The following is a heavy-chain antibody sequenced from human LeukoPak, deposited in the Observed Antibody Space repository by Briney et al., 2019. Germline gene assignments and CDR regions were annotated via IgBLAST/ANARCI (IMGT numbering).Heavy chain of an antibody. V-gene: IGHV1-18*01. CDR1: GYTFTSHG. Sequence: ASVKVSCKASGYTFTSHGISWVRQAPGQGLEWMGWISAYNGNTNYAQKLQGRVTMTTDTSTSTAYMELRSLRSDDTAVYYCARVPITIFGVDPRFDPWGQGTLVTVSS. CDR2: ISAYNGNT. CDR3: ARVPITIFGVDPRFDP. D-gene: IGHD3-3*01. J-gene: IGHJ5*02.